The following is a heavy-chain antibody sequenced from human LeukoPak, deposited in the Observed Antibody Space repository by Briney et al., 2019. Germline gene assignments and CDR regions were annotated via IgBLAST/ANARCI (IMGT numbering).Heavy chain of an antibody. V-gene: IGHV3-23*01. CDR3: AKGFQTYGELSFDG. Sequence: GGSLRLSCAASGFTCSNFAMSWVRQAPGKGLECFSTVSGSATNTYYADSVKGRFIVSRDNSRNTLDLQMNSLRADDTAVYYCAKGFQTYGELSFDGWGQGTLVTVSS. CDR2: VSGSATNT. CDR1: GFTCSNFA. D-gene: IGHD4-17*01. J-gene: IGHJ4*02.